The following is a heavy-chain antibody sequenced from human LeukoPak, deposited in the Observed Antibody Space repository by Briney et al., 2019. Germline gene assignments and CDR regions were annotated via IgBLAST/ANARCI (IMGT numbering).Heavy chain of an antibody. CDR1: GFTFGSYT. Sequence: GGSLRLSCAASGFTFGSYTMHWVRQGPGEGLEFVSGIRSDGGNTHYADSVKGRFTIFRDNSKNTLYLQMSSLRAEDTAVYYCVRDAYGMDVWGQGTTVIVSS. V-gene: IGHV3-64D*06. CDR2: IRSDGGNT. CDR3: VRDAYGMDV. J-gene: IGHJ6*02.